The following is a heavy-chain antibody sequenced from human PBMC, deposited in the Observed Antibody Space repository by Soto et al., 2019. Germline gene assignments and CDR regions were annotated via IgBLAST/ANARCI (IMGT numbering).Heavy chain of an antibody. CDR3: AKKPPCSIQGWAFGMYV. CDR1: GFSVTTNY. J-gene: IGHJ6*02. V-gene: IGHV3-53*02. D-gene: IGHD3-10*02. Sequence: EVQLVETGGGLIQPGGSLRLSCLASGFSVTTNYIIWVRQPPGKGLEWVSTTFTGGSTHYADSVKGRFSISRDNSKNTVYLQMNNWRVEDTAVYYCAKKPPCSIQGWAFGMYVWGQGNTVSVSS. CDR2: TFTGGST.